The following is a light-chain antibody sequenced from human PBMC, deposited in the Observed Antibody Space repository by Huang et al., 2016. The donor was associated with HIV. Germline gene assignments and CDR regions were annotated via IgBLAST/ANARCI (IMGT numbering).Light chain of an antibody. Sequence: EIVMTQSPVTLSVSPGERATLSCRARQSVSTNLAWYQQKPGQAPRLLMYGATRRATGIPARFSGSGSGTEFTLTISSLQSEDFAVYYCQQYNKWPPFTFGPGTKVDI. CDR1: QSVSTN. CDR3: QQYNKWPPFT. CDR2: GAT. J-gene: IGKJ3*01. V-gene: IGKV3-15*01.